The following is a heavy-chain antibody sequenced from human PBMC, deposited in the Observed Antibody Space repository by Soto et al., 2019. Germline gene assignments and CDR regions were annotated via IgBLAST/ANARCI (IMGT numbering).Heavy chain of an antibody. CDR2: LWYDGSNK. CDR3: AREDEAAAGIYYYGMDV. D-gene: IGHD6-13*01. J-gene: IGHJ6*02. Sequence: QEQLVESGGGVVQPGRSLRLSCAASGFTFSSYGMHWVRQAPGKGLAWVASLWYDGSNKYYADSVKGRFTISRDNSKNTLYLQMNSLRAEDTAGYYCAREDEAAAGIYYYGMDVWGQGTTVTVSS. V-gene: IGHV3-33*01. CDR1: GFTFSSYG.